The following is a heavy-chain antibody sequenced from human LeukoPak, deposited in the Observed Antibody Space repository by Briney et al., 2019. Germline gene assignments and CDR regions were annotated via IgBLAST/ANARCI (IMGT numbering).Heavy chain of an antibody. CDR3: ARSSGYYSNSDY. V-gene: IGHV1-69*13. Sequence: SVKVSCKASGGTFSSYAISWVRQAPGQGLEWMGGIIPIFGTANYAQKFQGRVTITADESTSTAYMELSSLRSEDTAVYYCARSSGYYSNSDYWGQGTLVTVSS. CDR2: IIPIFGTA. CDR1: GGTFSSYA. J-gene: IGHJ4*02. D-gene: IGHD3-22*01.